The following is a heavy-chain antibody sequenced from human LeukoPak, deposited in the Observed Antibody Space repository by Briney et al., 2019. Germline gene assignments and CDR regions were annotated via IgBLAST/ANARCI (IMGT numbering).Heavy chain of an antibody. CDR3: VRFGVNYDMDV. CDR1: GGSISGYY. D-gene: IGHD3-16*01. V-gene: IGHV4-59*01. CDR2: ILLSGGA. J-gene: IGHJ6*02. Sequence: SETLSLTCSVSGGSISGYYWTWVRQPPGKGLEWIGQILLSGGADYNPSLKSLSTMSLDTSRTQTSLNLSSVTAADTAIYSCVRFGVNYDMDVWGQGTTVTVFS.